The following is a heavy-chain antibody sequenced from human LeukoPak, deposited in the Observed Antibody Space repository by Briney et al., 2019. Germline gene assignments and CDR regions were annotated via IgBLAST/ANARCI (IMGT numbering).Heavy chain of an antibody. Sequence: GASVKVSCKASGYTFTSYGISWVRQAPGQGLEWMGWISAYNGNTNYAQKLQGRVTMTTDTSTSTACMELRSLRSDDTAVYYCAREGYYYDSSGYYYVYFDYWGQGTLVTVSS. D-gene: IGHD3-22*01. J-gene: IGHJ4*02. CDR3: AREGYYYDSSGYYYVYFDY. CDR1: GYTFTSYG. V-gene: IGHV1-18*01. CDR2: ISAYNGNT.